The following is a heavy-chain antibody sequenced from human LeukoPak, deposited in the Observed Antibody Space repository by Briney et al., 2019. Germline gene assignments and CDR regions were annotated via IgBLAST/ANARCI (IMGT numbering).Heavy chain of an antibody. V-gene: IGHV3-23*01. Sequence: GGSLRLSCAAPGYSSSSNAMSSVCQALGKGLGWVSPISGSGGSTYYADSVKGRFTISRDTSTKTLYLHMNTLRDEDTAVFYCAKGGFGEGGLNWFVLWGQGPLDSVS. CDR1: GYSSSSNA. J-gene: IGHJ5*02. CDR2: ISGSGGST. D-gene: IGHD3-10*01. CDR3: AKGGFGEGGLNWFVL.